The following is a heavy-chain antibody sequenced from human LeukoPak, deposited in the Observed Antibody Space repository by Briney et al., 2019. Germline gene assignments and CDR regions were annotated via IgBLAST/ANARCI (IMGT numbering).Heavy chain of an antibody. CDR3: ARDVYTSGWRYFDL. V-gene: IGHV1-2*02. CDR1: GYTFTGHY. CDR2: INPNSGDT. J-gene: IGHJ2*01. D-gene: IGHD6-19*01. Sequence: AASVKVSCKASGYTFTGHYMHWVRQAPGQGPEWMAWINPNSGDTNYAQKFQGRVTLTRDASIGTAYMEMNRLTYDDTAIYYCARDVYTSGWRYFDLWGHGTLVTVSS.